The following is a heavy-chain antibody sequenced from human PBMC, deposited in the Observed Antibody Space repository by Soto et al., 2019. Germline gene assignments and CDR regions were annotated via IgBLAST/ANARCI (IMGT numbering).Heavy chain of an antibody. CDR3: ARDSAAAGVDY. Sequence: EVQLVETGGGLIQPGGSMRLSCAASVFTVSSNYMSWVRQAPGKGLEWVSVIYGGGSTYQADSVKGRFTMSRDNSKNTLYLQMNSLRAEDTAVYYCARDSAAAGVDYWGQGTLVTVSS. CDR2: IYGGGST. D-gene: IGHD6-13*01. V-gene: IGHV3-53*02. CDR1: VFTVSSNY. J-gene: IGHJ4*02.